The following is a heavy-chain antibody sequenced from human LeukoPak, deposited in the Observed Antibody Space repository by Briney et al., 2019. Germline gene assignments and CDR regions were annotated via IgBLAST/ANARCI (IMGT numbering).Heavy chain of an antibody. CDR3: TRDLMDYDVSTGLHHYYMDV. J-gene: IGHJ6*02. CDR2: ISGDGRNI. D-gene: IGHD3-9*01. Sequence: GGSLRLSCAASGFTFSSYGMHWVRQDPRKGLVWVSRISGDGRNINYADSVRGRFTISRDNAKNTLYLQMSTPRVEDTAVYYCTRDLMDYDVSTGLHHYYMDVWGQGTTVTVSS. V-gene: IGHV3-74*01. CDR1: GFTFSSYG.